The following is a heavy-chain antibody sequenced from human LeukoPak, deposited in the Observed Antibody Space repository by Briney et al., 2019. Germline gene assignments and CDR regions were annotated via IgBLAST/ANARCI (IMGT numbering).Heavy chain of an antibody. CDR1: GFIVSTYY. J-gene: IGHJ2*01. Sequence: GGSLRLSCAASGFIVSTYYMTWVRQAPGKGLEWVSVIYSGGRTKYADSVKGRFTISRDNSKNTVPLQINNLRAEDTALYYCAGGGSTWDWYFDLWGRGTLVTVSS. CDR3: AGGGSTWDWYFDL. V-gene: IGHV3-53*01. D-gene: IGHD2-2*01. CDR2: IYSGGRT.